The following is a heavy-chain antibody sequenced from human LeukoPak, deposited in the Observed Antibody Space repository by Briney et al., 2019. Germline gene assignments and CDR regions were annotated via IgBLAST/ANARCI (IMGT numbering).Heavy chain of an antibody. J-gene: IGHJ4*02. D-gene: IGHD2-2*01. Sequence: GGSLRLSCAASGFTFSSYSMNWVRQAPGKGLEWVSSISSSSSYIYYADSVKGRFTISRDNAKNSLYLQMNSLRAEDTAVYYCATSPGGYCSSTSCIDYWGQGTLVTVSS. CDR1: GFTFSSYS. CDR3: ATSPGGYCSSTSCIDY. V-gene: IGHV3-21*01. CDR2: ISSSSSYI.